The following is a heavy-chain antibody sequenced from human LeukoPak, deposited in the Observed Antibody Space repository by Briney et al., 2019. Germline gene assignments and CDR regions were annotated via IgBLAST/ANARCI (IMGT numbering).Heavy chain of an antibody. J-gene: IGHJ6*02. CDR2: IIPILGIA. CDR3: ARVRDYYGSGSYYNPYYYGMDV. CDR1: GGTFSSYA. V-gene: IGHV1-69*04. D-gene: IGHD3-10*01. Sequence: GASVKVSCKASGGTFSSYAISWVRQAPGQGPEWMGRIIPILGIANYAQKFQGRVTITADKSTSTAYMELSSLRSEDTAVYYCARVRDYYGSGSYYNPYYYGMDVWGQGTTVTVSS.